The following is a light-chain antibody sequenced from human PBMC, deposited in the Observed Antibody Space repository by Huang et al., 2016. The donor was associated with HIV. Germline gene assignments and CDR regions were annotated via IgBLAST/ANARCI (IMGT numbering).Light chain of an antibody. Sequence: EIVLTQSPATLSLSPGERATLSCRASQSVRSSLTWYQPKPGQAPRLLIYDASNRATGIPARFSGSGSGTDFTLTISSLEPEDFAVYYCQQRSNWHFTFGPGTKVDIK. CDR1: QSVRSS. V-gene: IGKV3-11*01. CDR2: DAS. J-gene: IGKJ3*01. CDR3: QQRSNWHFT.